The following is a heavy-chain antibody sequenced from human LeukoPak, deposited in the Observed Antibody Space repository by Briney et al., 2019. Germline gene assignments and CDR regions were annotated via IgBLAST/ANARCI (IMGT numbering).Heavy chain of an antibody. Sequence: PGGSLRLSCAVSGLPYSSYYMSWLRQAPGKGLEWISYISDSGSYTNYADSVRGRFTISRDNAKNSLFLQMNSLRADDTAVYYCATTMGRGPGGHLVSWGQGTLVTVSS. CDR1: GLPYSSYY. CDR2: ISDSGSYT. D-gene: IGHD3-10*01. V-gene: IGHV3-11*03. J-gene: IGHJ5*02. CDR3: ATTMGRGPGGHLVS.